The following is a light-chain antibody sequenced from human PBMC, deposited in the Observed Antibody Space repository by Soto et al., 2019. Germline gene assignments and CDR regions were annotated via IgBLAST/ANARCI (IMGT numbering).Light chain of an antibody. V-gene: IGKV3-15*01. J-gene: IGKJ5*01. CDR3: QQYDNLPIT. CDR1: QSVSSN. CDR2: VAS. Sequence: EIVMTQSPATLSVSPGERATLSCRASQSVSSNLAWYQQKPGQAPRLLIFVASTRATGIPARFSGSGSGTDFTFTISSLQPEDIATYYCQQYDNLPITFGQGTRLEIK.